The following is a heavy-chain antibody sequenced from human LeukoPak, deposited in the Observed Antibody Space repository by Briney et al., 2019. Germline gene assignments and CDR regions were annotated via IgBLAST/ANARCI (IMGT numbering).Heavy chain of an antibody. CDR3: ARDSYYDYVWGSYRPPYYMDV. J-gene: IGHJ6*03. CDR2: IYHSGST. V-gene: IGHV4-38-2*02. Sequence: PSETLSLTCTVSGYSISSGYYWGWIRQPPGKGLERIGSIYHSGSTYYNPSLKSRVTISVDTSKNQFSPKLSSVTAADTAVYYCARDSYYDYVWGSYRPPYYMDVWGKGTTVTISS. D-gene: IGHD3-16*02. CDR1: GYSISSGYY.